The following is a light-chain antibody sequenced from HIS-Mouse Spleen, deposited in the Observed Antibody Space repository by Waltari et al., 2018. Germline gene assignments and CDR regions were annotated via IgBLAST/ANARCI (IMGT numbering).Light chain of an antibody. Sequence: QSALTQPASVSGSPGQSITIPCTGTSSDVGSYNLVSWYQQHPGKAPKLIIYEGSKRPSGVSNRFAGSKSGNTASLTIYGLQAEDEADYYCCSYAGSSTWVFGGGTKLTVL. J-gene: IGLJ3*02. CDR2: EGS. V-gene: IGLV2-23*01. CDR3: CSYAGSSTWV. CDR1: SSDVGSYNL.